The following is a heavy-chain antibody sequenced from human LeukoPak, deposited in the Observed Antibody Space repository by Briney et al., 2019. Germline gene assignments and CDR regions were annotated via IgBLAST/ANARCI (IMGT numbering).Heavy chain of an antibody. CDR1: GGSFSGYY. CDR2: INHSGST. Sequence: PSETLSLTCAVYGGSFSGYYWSWIRQPPGKGLEWIGEINHSGSTNYNPSLKSRVTISVDTSKNQFSLKLSSVTAADTAVYYCARGCGGSYYDPWGQGTLVTVSS. CDR3: ARGCGGSYYDP. V-gene: IGHV4-34*01. D-gene: IGHD1-26*01. J-gene: IGHJ5*02.